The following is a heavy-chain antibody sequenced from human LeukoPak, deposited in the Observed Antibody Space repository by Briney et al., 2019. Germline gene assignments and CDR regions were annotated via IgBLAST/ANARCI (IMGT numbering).Heavy chain of an antibody. CDR1: GGTFSSYA. J-gene: IGHJ4*02. D-gene: IGHD3-10*01. CDR3: ARTGTYGSGSYYNY. V-gene: IGHV1-69*13. CDR2: IIPIFGTA. Sequence: SVKVSCRASGGTFSSYAISWVRQAPGQGLEWMGGIIPIFGTANYAQKFQGRVTITADESTSTAYMELSSLRSEDTAVYYCARTGTYGSGSYYNYWGQGTLVTVSS.